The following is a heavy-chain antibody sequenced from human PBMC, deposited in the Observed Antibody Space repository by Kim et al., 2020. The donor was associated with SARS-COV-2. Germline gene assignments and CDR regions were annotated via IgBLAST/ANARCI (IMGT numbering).Heavy chain of an antibody. V-gene: IGHV3-72*01. Sequence: GGSLRLSCAASGFTFSDHYMDWVRQAPGKGLEWVGRTRNKANSYTTEYAASVKGRFTISRDDSKNSLYLQMNSLKTEDTAVYYCARVDYDYYDSSGYDAFDIWGQGTMVTVSS. CDR3: ARVDYDYYDSSGYDAFDI. CDR1: GFTFSDHY. J-gene: IGHJ3*02. D-gene: IGHD3-22*01. CDR2: TRNKANSYTT.